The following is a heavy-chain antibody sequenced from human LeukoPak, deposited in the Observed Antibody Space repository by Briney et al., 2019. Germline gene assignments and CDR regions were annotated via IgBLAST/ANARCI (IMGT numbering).Heavy chain of an antibody. D-gene: IGHD3-22*01. J-gene: IGHJ4*02. Sequence: GGSLRLSCAASGFTFDDYAMHWVRQAPGKGLEWVSGISWNSGSIGYADSARGRFTISRDNAKNSLYLQMNSLRAEDTAVYYCARDLTYYYGSSAPYWGQGTLVTVSS. CDR3: ARDLTYYYGSSAPY. CDR1: GFTFDDYA. V-gene: IGHV3-9*01. CDR2: ISWNSGSI.